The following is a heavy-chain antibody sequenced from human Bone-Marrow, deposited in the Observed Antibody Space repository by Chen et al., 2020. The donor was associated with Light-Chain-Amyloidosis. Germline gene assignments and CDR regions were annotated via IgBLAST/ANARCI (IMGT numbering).Heavy chain of an antibody. CDR2: IYYSGST. V-gene: IGHV4-39*07. Sequence: QLQLQESDPGLVKPSETLSLTCTVSGGSISSSSYYWGWIRQPPGKGLEWIGSIYYSGSTYYNPSLKSRVTISVDTSKNQFSLKLSSVTAADTAVYYCARARLNMVRGVAPYYFDYWGQGTLVTVSS. D-gene: IGHD3-10*01. CDR1: GGSISSSSYY. J-gene: IGHJ4*02. CDR3: ARARLNMVRGVAPYYFDY.